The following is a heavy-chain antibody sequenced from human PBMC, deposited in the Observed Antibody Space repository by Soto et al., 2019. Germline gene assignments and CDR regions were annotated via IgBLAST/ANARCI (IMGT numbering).Heavy chain of an antibody. J-gene: IGHJ6*02. V-gene: IGHV4-61*01. CDR1: GDSVSSGSYY. Sequence: QVQLQESGSGLVKPSETLSLICTVSGDSVSSGSYYWSWIRQPPGKGLEWIGYIYYDGSTNYNPSLKSRVTISVDTSKNQFSLKLSSVTAADTAVYYCAREAYGMDVWGRGTTVTVSS. CDR3: AREAYGMDV. CDR2: IYYDGST.